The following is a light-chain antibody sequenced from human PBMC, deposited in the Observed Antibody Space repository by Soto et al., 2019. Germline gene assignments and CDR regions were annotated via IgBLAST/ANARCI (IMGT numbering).Light chain of an antibody. CDR1: QSVLYSSNNKNY. J-gene: IGKJ2*01. V-gene: IGKV4-1*01. CDR2: WAS. CDR3: QQYHSTPNT. Sequence: DIVMTQSPDSLAVSLGERATINCKSSQSVLYSSNNKNYLAWYQQKPGQPPKLLIYWASTRESGVPDRFSGSGSGTDSTLTISSLQAEDVAVYYCQQYHSTPNTFGQGTKLEIK.